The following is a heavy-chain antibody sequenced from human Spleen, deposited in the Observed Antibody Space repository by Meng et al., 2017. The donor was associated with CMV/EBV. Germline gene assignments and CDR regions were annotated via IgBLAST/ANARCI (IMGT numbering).Heavy chain of an antibody. D-gene: IGHD2-2*01. J-gene: IGHJ4*02. Sequence: TDYVGGWGRQLPGKGLEWMGIIYPGNSDSKYNPSFQGHVTISADKSISTAYLQWSSLKASDTAMYYCAKQDYSDIVAVPAFPYNYFDSWGQGTLVTVSS. CDR2: IYPGNSDS. V-gene: IGHV5-51*01. CDR3: AKQDYSDIVAVPAFPYNYFDS. CDR1: TDYV.